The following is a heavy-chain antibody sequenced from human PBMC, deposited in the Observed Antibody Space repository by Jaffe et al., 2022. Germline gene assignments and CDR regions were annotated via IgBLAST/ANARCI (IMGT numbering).Heavy chain of an antibody. D-gene: IGHD1-26*01. V-gene: IGHV3-15*01. J-gene: IGHJ4*02. CDR2: VKSKIDGGTT. Sequence: EEQLVESGGGLVKPGGSLRLSCAASGFAFNNAWMSWVRQVPGKGLEWVGRVKSKIDGGTTDYAAPVRGRFTISRDDSQNTVYLQMNSLKTEDTAVYYCTGRLPSREVNWGQGTLVTVSS. CDR1: GFAFNNAW. CDR3: TGRLPSREVN.